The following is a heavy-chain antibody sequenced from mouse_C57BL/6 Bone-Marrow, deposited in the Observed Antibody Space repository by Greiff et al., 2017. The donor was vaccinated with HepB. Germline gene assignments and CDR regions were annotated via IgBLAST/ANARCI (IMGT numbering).Heavy chain of an antibody. D-gene: IGHD1-1*01. Sequence: QVQLQQPGAELVKPGASVKLSCKASGYTFTSYWMHWVKQRPGQGLEWIGMIHPNSGSTNYNEKFKSKATLTVDKSSSTAYMQLSSLTSEDSAVYYCAREEEYYYGSSSYYFDYWGQGTTLTVSS. CDR2: IHPNSGST. CDR3: AREEEYYYGSSSYYFDY. CDR1: GYTFTSYW. J-gene: IGHJ2*01. V-gene: IGHV1-64*01.